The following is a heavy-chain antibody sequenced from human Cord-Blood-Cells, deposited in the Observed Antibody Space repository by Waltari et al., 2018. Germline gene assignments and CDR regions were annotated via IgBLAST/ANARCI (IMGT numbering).Heavy chain of an antibody. CDR2: MNPNSGNT. D-gene: IGHD3-3*01. Sequence: QVQLVQSGAEVKKPGASVKVSCKASGYTFTSYDINWVRQATGQGLEWMGWMNPNSGNTGYAQKFQGRVTITRNTSISTAYMELSSLRSEDTAVYYCARGTDYDFLSGYYFYYWGQGTLVTVSS. V-gene: IGHV1-8*03. J-gene: IGHJ4*02. CDR3: ARGTDYDFLSGYYFYY. CDR1: GYTFTSYD.